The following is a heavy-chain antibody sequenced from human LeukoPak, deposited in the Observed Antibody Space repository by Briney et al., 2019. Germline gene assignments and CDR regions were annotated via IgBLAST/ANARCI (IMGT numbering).Heavy chain of an antibody. V-gene: IGHV4-39*01. D-gene: IGHD2-2*01. J-gene: IGHJ4*02. CDR2: SYYSGST. CDR1: GGSISSSSYY. CDR3: ARFQIVVVPAAPSDY. Sequence: PSETLSLTCTVSGGSISSSSYYWGWIRQPPGKGLEWIGSSYYSGSTYYNPSLKSRVTISVDTSKNQFSLKLSSVTAADTAVYYCARFQIVVVPAAPSDYWGQGTLVTVSS.